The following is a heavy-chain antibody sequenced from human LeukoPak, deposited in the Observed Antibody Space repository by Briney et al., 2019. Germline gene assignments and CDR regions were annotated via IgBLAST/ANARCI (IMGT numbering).Heavy chain of an antibody. CDR3: ANRKAYYFDY. J-gene: IGHJ4*02. CDR1: GSPFTSFA. CDR2: ITGSGGNT. Sequence: GGSLSPPGPALGSPFTSFAMGWVGQPPGKGLGWVSFITGSGGNTYYADSVKGRFTISRDNSKNTLYLQMNSLRAEDTAVYYCANRKAYYFDYWGQGTLVTVSS. V-gene: IGHV3-23*01. D-gene: IGHD2-21*01.